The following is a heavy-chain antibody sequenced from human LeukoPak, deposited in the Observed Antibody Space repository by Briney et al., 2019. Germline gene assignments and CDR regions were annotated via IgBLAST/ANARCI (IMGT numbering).Heavy chain of an antibody. Sequence: PSETLSLTCAVYGGSFSGYYWSWIRQPPGKGLEWIGEINHSGSTNYNPSLKSRVTISVDTSKNQFSLKLSSVTAADTAVYYCARHSNYYGSGSYFDYWGQGTLVTVSS. J-gene: IGHJ4*02. V-gene: IGHV4-34*01. CDR1: GGSFSGYY. CDR3: ARHSNYYGSGSYFDY. D-gene: IGHD3-10*01. CDR2: INHSGST.